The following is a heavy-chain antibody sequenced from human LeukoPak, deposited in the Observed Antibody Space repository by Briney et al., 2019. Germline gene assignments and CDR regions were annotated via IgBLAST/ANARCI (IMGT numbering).Heavy chain of an antibody. D-gene: IGHD5-18*01. CDR3: ARIPGYSYGYLYDYYMDV. Sequence: GESLKISCKGSGYSFTSYWIGWVRQMPGKGLEWMGIIYPDDSDTRYSPSFQGQVTISADKSISTAYLQWRSLKASDTAMYYCARIPGYSYGYLYDYYMDVWGKGTTVTVSS. J-gene: IGHJ6*03. CDR2: IYPDDSDT. CDR1: GYSFTSYW. V-gene: IGHV5-51*01.